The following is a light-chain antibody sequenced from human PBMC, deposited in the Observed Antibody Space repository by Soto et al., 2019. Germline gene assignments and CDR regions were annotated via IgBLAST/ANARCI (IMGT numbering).Light chain of an antibody. CDR3: QSYDSSNPWV. J-gene: IGLJ3*02. CDR2: EDN. Sequence: FMLTQPHSVSXSPGKTVTISCTXSSGSIASNYVQWYQQRPGSAPTTVIYEDNQRPSGVPDRFSGSIDSSSNSASLTISGLKTEDEADYYCQSYDSSNPWVFGGGTKLTVL. V-gene: IGLV6-57*04. CDR1: SGSIASNY.